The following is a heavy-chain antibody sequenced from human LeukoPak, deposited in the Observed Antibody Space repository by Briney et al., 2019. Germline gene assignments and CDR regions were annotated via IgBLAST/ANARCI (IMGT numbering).Heavy chain of an antibody. CDR3: AKEEVAARRGSVWFDP. CDR2: ISGSGGST. J-gene: IGHJ5*02. Sequence: GGSLRLSCAASGLTFSSYTMSWVRQAPGKGLEWVSAISGSGGSTYYADSVKGRFTISRDNSKNTLYLQMNSLRAEDTAVYYCAKEEVAARRGSVWFDPWGQGTLVAVSS. D-gene: IGHD6-6*01. V-gene: IGHV3-23*01. CDR1: GLTFSSYT.